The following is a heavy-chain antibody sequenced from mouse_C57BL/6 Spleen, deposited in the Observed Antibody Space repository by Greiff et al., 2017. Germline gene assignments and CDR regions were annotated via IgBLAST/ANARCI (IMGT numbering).Heavy chain of an antibody. CDR1: GYTFTSYW. CDR3: ARSDYGSSYRYFDV. V-gene: IGHV1-59*01. J-gene: IGHJ1*03. D-gene: IGHD1-1*01. Sequence: QVQLQQPGAELVRPGTSVKLSCKASGYTFTSYWLHWVKQRPGQGLEWIGVIDPSDSYTNYNQKFKGKATLTVDTSSSTAYMQLSSLTSEDSAVYYCARSDYGSSYRYFDVWGTGTTVTVSS. CDR2: IDPSDSYT.